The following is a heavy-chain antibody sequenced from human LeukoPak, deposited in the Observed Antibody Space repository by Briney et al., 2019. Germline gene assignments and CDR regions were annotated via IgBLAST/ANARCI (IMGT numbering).Heavy chain of an antibody. V-gene: IGHV4-39*01. CDR3: VRRGNSAEYFQH. Sequence: SETLSLTCTVAGGSISSSSYFWAWLRQPPGKGLEWIGSIFHTGITYYNPSLRSRVTMSLDTSKNQFSLKLSSVTAADTAVYYCVRRGNSAEYFQHWGQGTLVTVSS. D-gene: IGHD4-23*01. J-gene: IGHJ1*01. CDR1: GGSISSSSYF. CDR2: IFHTGIT.